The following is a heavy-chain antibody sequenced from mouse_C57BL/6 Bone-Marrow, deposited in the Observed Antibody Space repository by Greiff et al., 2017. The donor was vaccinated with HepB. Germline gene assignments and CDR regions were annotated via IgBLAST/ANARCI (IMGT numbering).Heavy chain of an antibody. V-gene: IGHV2-2*01. J-gene: IGHJ1*03. CDR3: ALYYGSSFHWYFDV. Sequence: VKLVESGPGLVQPSQSLSITCTVSGFSLTSYGVHWVRQSPGKGLEWLGVIWSGGSTDYNAAFISRLSISKDNSKSQVFFKMNSLQADDTAIYYCALYYGSSFHWYFDVWGTGTTVTVSS. CDR2: IWSGGST. D-gene: IGHD1-1*01. CDR1: GFSLTSYG.